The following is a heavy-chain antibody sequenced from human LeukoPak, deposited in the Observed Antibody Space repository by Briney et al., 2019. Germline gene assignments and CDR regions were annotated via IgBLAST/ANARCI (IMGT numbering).Heavy chain of an antibody. V-gene: IGHV1-46*01. CDR2: INPSGGST. D-gene: IGHD3-3*01. CDR1: GYTFTSYY. Sequence: GASVKVSCKASGYTFTSYYMHWVRQAPGQGLEWMGMINPSGGSTSYAQKFQGRVTMTRDTSTSTVYMELSSLRSEDTAVYYCARGPIPYYDFWSGYPRFDPWGQGTLVTVSS. J-gene: IGHJ5*02. CDR3: ARGPIPYYDFWSGYPRFDP.